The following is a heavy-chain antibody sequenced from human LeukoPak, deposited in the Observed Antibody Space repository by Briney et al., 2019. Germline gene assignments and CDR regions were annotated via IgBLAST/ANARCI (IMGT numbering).Heavy chain of an antibody. CDR1: GFTFSSYS. V-gene: IGHV3-21*01. D-gene: IGHD3-10*01. J-gene: IGHJ1*01. Sequence: GGSLRLSCAASGFTFSSYSMNWVRQAPGKGLEWVSSISRRSRHVYYAGSVKGRFTISRDDARNSLYLQMNSLRAEDMAVYFCVRDLLGSGSTTAYPYHWGQGTLVTVSS. CDR3: VRDLLGSGSTTAYPYH. CDR2: ISRRSRHV.